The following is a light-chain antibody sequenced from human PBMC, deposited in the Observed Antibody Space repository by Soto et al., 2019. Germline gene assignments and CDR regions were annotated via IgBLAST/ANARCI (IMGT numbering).Light chain of an antibody. CDR2: AAS. Sequence: IQLTQSPSSLSASVGDRVTITCRASQGISSYLAWYQQNPGKAPKLLIYAASTLQSGVQSRFSGSGAGTDFTLTISSLQPEDFATYYCQQLNSYPPTFGQGTKVEIK. J-gene: IGKJ1*01. V-gene: IGKV1-9*01. CDR1: QGISSY. CDR3: QQLNSYPPT.